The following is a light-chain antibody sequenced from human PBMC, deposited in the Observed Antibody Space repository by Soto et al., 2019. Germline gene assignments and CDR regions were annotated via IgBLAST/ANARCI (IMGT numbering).Light chain of an antibody. CDR3: QQSYSNPRAT. V-gene: IGKV1-39*01. CDR2: AAS. Sequence: DIQMTQSPSSLSASVGDRVTITCRASQSISTYLNWYQQKPGKAPKFLIYAASSLQSGVPSRFSGSGSGTDFTLTISSLQPEDFANYYCQQSYSNPRATFGQGTKLEI. J-gene: IGKJ2*01. CDR1: QSISTY.